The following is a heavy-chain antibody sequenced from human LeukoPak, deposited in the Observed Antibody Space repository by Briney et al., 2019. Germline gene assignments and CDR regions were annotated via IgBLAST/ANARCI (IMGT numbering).Heavy chain of an antibody. Sequence: ATVKVYLEDSAYTFTGYCMHWVRQSPGQVRERKGRINPNSGGTNYAQKFQGRVTMTRDTSISTAYMELSRLRSDDTAVYYCAREESVRGVGDYWGQGTLVTVSS. CDR3: AREESVRGVGDY. D-gene: IGHD3-10*01. CDR1: AYTFTGYC. V-gene: IGHV1-2*06. J-gene: IGHJ4*02. CDR2: INPNSGGT.